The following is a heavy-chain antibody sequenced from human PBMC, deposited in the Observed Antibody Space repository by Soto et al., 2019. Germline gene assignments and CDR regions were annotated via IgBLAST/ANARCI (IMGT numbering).Heavy chain of an antibody. Sequence: ESGGGLEQPGGSLRLSCAASGFTFSSYAMSWVRQAPGKGLEWVSAISGSGSNTYYADSVKGRFTLSRDNSENTLYLQMDSLRADDTAIYYCAKGPMAVAPPFLDYWGQGTLVTVSS. V-gene: IGHV3-23*01. CDR2: ISGSGSNT. CDR3: AKGPMAVAPPFLDY. D-gene: IGHD6-19*01. J-gene: IGHJ4*02. CDR1: GFTFSSYA.